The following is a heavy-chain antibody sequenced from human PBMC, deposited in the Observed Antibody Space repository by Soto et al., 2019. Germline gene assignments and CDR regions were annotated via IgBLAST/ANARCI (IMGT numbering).Heavy chain of an antibody. CDR2: TRHKANSYTT. CDR1: GFTFSAHY. Sequence: EVQLVESGGGLVQPGGSLRLSCAASGFTFSAHYMDWVRQAPGKGLEWVGRTRHKANSYTTEYAASVKGRFTISRDDSESSLYLQMNSLKTEDTAVYYCASRLGYCSTTSCNHYYFDFWGQGTLVTVSS. D-gene: IGHD2-2*01. CDR3: ASRLGYCSTTSCNHYYFDF. V-gene: IGHV3-72*01. J-gene: IGHJ4*02.